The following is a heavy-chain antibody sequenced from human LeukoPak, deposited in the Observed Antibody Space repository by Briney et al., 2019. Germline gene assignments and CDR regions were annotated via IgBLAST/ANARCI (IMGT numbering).Heavy chain of an antibody. Sequence: NPSETLSLTCTVSGGSINSYYWSWIRQPPGKGLEWIGYICYSGSTNYNPSLKSRVTISVDTSKNQFSLKLSSVTAADTAVYYCARGANYDYVWGSYRYLLDYWGQGTLVTVSS. D-gene: IGHD3-16*02. CDR2: ICYSGST. CDR3: ARGANYDYVWGSYRYLLDY. CDR1: GGSINSYY. J-gene: IGHJ4*02. V-gene: IGHV4-59*01.